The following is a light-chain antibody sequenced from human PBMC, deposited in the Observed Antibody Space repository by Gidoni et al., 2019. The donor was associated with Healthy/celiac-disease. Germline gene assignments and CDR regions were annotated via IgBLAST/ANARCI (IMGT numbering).Light chain of an antibody. Sequence: IQLTQSPSSLSASVGDRVTIPCRASQGISSALAWYQQKPGKAPKLLIYDASSLESGVPSRFSGSGSGTDFTLTISSLQPEDFATDYCQQFNSYPLLTFGGGTKVEIK. CDR1: QGISSA. V-gene: IGKV1-13*02. CDR3: QQFNSYPLLT. CDR2: DAS. J-gene: IGKJ4*01.